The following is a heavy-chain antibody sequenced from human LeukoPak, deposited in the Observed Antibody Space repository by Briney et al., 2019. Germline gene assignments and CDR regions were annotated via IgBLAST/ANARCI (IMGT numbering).Heavy chain of an antibody. Sequence: KPSETLSLTCTVSGGSISSSSYYWGWIRQPPGKGLEWIGSIYYSGSTYYNPSLKSRVTISVDTSKNQFSLKLSSVTAADTAVYYCASPGSGSYSGNYYYYGMDVWGQGTTVTVSS. CDR2: IYYSGST. CDR3: ASPGSGSYSGNYYYYGMDV. CDR1: GGSISSSSYY. J-gene: IGHJ6*02. V-gene: IGHV4-39*07. D-gene: IGHD1-26*01.